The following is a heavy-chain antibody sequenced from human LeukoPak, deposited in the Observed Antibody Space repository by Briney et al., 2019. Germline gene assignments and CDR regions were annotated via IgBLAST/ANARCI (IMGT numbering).Heavy chain of an antibody. V-gene: IGHV3-48*04. Sequence: GGSLRLSCAASGFTFSSYSMNWVRQAPGKGLEWVSYISSSSSTIYYADSVKGRFTISRDNAKNSLYLQMNSLRAEDTALYHCARQRGVVPAAMRYYYYMDVWGKGTTVTVSS. D-gene: IGHD2-2*01. CDR3: ARQRGVVPAAMRYYYYMDV. CDR2: ISSSSSTI. CDR1: GFTFSSYS. J-gene: IGHJ6*03.